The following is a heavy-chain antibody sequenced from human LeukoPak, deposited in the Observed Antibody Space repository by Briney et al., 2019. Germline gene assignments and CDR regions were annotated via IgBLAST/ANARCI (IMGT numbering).Heavy chain of an antibody. D-gene: IGHD7-27*01. CDR2: IYDSGST. V-gene: IGHV4-59*08. CDR1: GGSISSYY. J-gene: IGHJ4*02. CDR3: ARHLGITTFDY. Sequence: KPSETLSLTCTVSGGSISSYYWSWIRQPPGKGLEWIGDIYDSGSTNYNLSLKSRVTISVDTSKNQFSLKLSSVTAADTAVYYCARHLGITTFDYWGQGTLVTVSS.